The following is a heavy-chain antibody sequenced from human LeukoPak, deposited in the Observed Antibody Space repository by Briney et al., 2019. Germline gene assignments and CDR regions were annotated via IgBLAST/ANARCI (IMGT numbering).Heavy chain of an antibody. V-gene: IGHV3-23*01. CDR2: ISGSGGST. Sequence: GGSLRLSCAASGFTFSSYAMSWVRQAPGKGLERVSAISGSGGSTYYADSVKGRFTISRDNSKITLYLQMNSLRAEDTAVYYCAKGRYSSSWYGYYFDYWGQGTLVTVSS. D-gene: IGHD6-13*01. CDR1: GFTFSSYA. CDR3: AKGRYSSSWYGYYFDY. J-gene: IGHJ4*02.